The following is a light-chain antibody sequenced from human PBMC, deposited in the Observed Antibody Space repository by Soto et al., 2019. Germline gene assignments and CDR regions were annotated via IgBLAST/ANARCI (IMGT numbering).Light chain of an antibody. V-gene: IGLV2-23*01. J-gene: IGLJ1*01. Sequence: QSALTQPASVSGSPEQSITISCTGTSSDVGSYNLVSWYQQHPGKAPKLMIYEDTKRPSGVSNRFSGSKSGNTASLTISGLQAEDEAHYYCCSYTGSSTVYVFGTGTKVTVL. CDR2: EDT. CDR3: CSYTGSSTVYV. CDR1: SSDVGSYNL.